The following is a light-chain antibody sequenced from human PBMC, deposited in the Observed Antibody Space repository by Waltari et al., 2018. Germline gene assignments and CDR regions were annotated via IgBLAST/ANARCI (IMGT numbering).Light chain of an antibody. V-gene: IGLV2-14*01. Sequence: QSALTQPASVSGSPGQSFTFSCTLTSSDIVGYNSVPWYQLYPGKAPKLILSEVSDRPSGVSNRFSGSKSGNTASLTISGLQAEDETVYYCSSYSNTGAYWVFGGGTKLTVL. J-gene: IGLJ3*02. CDR2: EVS. CDR1: SSDIVGYNS. CDR3: SSYSNTGAYWV.